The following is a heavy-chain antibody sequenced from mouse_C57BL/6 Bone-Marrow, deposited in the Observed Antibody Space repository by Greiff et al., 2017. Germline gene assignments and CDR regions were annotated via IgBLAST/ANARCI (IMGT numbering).Heavy chain of an antibody. V-gene: IGHV5-12*01. J-gene: IGHJ2*01. D-gene: IGHD1-2*01. CDR2: ISNGGGST. CDR1: GFTFSDYY. Sequence: EVKLQESGGGLVQPGGSLKLSCAASGFTFSDYYMYWVRQTPEKRLEWVAYISNGGGSTYYPDTVKGRFTISRDNAKNTLYLQMSRLKSEDTAMYYCARQGYYGYYFDYWGQGTTLTVSS. CDR3: ARQGYYGYYFDY.